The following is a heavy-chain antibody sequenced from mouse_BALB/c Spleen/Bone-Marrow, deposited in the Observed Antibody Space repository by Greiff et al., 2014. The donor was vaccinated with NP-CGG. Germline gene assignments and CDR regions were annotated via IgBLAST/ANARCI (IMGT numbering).Heavy chain of an antibody. Sequence: EVQLQQSGPSLVKPSQTLSLTCSVTGDSITSGYWDWIRKFPANKLEYMGYINFSGSTYYNPSLKSRISITRDTSKNQYYLQLNSVTTEDTATCYCASGGPTMITYYAMDYWGQGTSVTVSS. V-gene: IGHV3-8*02. CDR1: GDSITSGY. D-gene: IGHD2-4*01. CDR3: ASGGPTMITYYAMDY. CDR2: INFSGST. J-gene: IGHJ4*01.